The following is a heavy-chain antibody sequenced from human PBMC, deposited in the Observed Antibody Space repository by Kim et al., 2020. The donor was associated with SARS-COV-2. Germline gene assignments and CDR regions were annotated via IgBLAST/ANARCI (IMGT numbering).Heavy chain of an antibody. CDR2: ISYDGSNK. J-gene: IGHJ4*02. CDR1: GFTFSSYA. CDR3: ARAYPYCSGGSCYSGGLGY. D-gene: IGHD2-15*01. Sequence: GGSLRLSCAASGFTFSSYAMHWVRQAPGKGLEWVAVISYDGSNKYYADSVKGRFTISRDNSKNTLYMQMNSLRAEDTAVYYCARAYPYCSGGSCYSGGLGYWGQGTLVTVSS. V-gene: IGHV3-30*04.